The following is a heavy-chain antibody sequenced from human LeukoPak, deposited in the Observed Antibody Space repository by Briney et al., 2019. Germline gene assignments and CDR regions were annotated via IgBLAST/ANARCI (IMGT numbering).Heavy chain of an antibody. CDR2: INLNSGDT. D-gene: IGHD3-9*01. CDR3: ARGEDFERYYLAY. Sequence: ASVKVSCKASGYYFSGHDIYWVRQAPGQGLEWMGWINLNSGDTYYAQNFQGRFSITSDTSKSTTYMDLASLAPDDTAVYFCARGEDFERYYLAYWGRGTLVTVSS. J-gene: IGHJ4*02. V-gene: IGHV1-8*01. CDR1: GYYFSGHD.